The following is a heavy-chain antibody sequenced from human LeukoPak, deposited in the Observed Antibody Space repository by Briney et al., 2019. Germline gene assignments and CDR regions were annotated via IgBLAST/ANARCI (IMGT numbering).Heavy chain of an antibody. CDR3: ARDREVGGNEAFDI. Sequence: ASVKVSCKASGYTFTSYDINWVRQATGQGLEWMGWMNPNSGNTGYAQKFQGRVTMTRNISISTAYMELSSLRSEDTAVYYCARDREVGGNEAFDIWGQGTMVTVSS. J-gene: IGHJ3*02. D-gene: IGHD1-1*01. V-gene: IGHV1-8*01. CDR2: MNPNSGNT. CDR1: GYTFTSYD.